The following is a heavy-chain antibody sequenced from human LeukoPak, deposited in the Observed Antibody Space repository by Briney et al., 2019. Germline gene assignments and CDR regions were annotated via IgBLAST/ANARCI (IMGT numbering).Heavy chain of an antibody. CDR3: ARDSQAIAVAGRGRNFGGPKIDY. V-gene: IGHV3-30*04. CDR1: GFTFSSYA. Sequence: PGGSLRLSCAASGFTFSSYAMSWVRQAPGKGLEWVAVISYDGSNKYYADSVKGRFTISRDNSKNTLYLQMNSLRAEDTAVYYCARDSQAIAVAGRGRNFGGPKIDYWGQGTLVTVSS. D-gene: IGHD6-19*01. CDR2: ISYDGSNK. J-gene: IGHJ4*02.